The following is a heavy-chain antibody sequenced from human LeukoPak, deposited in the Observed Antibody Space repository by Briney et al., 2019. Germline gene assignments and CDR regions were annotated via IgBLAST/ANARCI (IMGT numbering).Heavy chain of an antibody. CDR3: ARVLCVSNGICYAFDI. CDR2: MYSSGSS. D-gene: IGHD2-8*01. V-gene: IGHV4-4*07. CDR1: GTFISPYH. J-gene: IGHJ3*02. Sequence: SETRSLTCTVSGTFISPYHWSWFRQSAGKGLEWIGLMYSSGSSNYSPSLKSRLTISPDNSKNQFSLRLSSVTAADTAVYYCARVLCVSNGICYAFDIWGQGTTVIVSS.